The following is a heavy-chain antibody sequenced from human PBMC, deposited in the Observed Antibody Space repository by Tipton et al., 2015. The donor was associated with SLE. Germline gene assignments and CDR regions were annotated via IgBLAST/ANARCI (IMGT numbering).Heavy chain of an antibody. J-gene: IGHJ6*02. D-gene: IGHD2-21*02. CDR1: GGSISSDH. CDR3: ARGMVTWRGAIIGVDV. V-gene: IGHV4-4*09. Sequence: TLSLTCSVSGGSISSDHWIWIRQPPGKGLEWLGYISDGGGTNYSPSLKSRVTISVDPAKNQFSLKLTSVTAPDTAVYYCARGMVTWRGAIIGVDVWGQGTTVNVSS. CDR2: ISDGGGT.